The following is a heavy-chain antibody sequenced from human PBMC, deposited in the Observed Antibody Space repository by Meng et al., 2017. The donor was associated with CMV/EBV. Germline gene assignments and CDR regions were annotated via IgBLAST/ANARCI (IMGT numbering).Heavy chain of an antibody. CDR1: GFTVSSNY. V-gene: IGHV3-53*01. J-gene: IGHJ6*02. Sequence: GESLKISCAASGFTVSSNYMSWVRQAPGKGLEWVSVIYSGGSPYYADSVKGRFTISRDNSQNTLYLQMNSLRAEDTAVYYCARDNTIFGVVTIYYYGMDVWGQGTTVTVSS. CDR3: ARDNTIFGVVTIYYYGMDV. D-gene: IGHD3-3*01. CDR2: IYSGGSP.